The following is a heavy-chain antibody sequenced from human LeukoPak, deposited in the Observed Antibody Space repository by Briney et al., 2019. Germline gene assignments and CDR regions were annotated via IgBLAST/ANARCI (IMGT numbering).Heavy chain of an antibody. CDR1: VESFCGYY. Sequence: SETLSLTCAVYVESFCGYYWSWIRQPPRKGLEWIGETNHSGSTNYNPSLKSRVTISVDTSKNQFSLKLSSVTAADTAVYYCATGYRYNSYWGQGTLVTVSS. J-gene: IGHJ4*02. V-gene: IGHV4-34*01. D-gene: IGHD5-24*01. CDR2: TNHSGST. CDR3: ATGYRYNSY.